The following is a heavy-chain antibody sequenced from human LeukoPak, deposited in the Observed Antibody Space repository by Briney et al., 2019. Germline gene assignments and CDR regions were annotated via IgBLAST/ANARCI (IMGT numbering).Heavy chain of an antibody. Sequence: SETLSLTCAVYGGSFSGYYWSWIRQPPGKGLEWIGEINHSGSTNYNPSLKSRVTISVDTSKNQFSLKLSSVTAADTAVYYCARQGDPADYWGQGTLVTVSS. J-gene: IGHJ4*02. CDR1: GGSFSGYY. CDR3: ARQGDPADY. V-gene: IGHV4-34*01. D-gene: IGHD2-21*02. CDR2: INHSGST.